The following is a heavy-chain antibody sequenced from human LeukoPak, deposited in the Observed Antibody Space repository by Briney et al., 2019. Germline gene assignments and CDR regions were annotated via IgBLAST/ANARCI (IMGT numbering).Heavy chain of an antibody. V-gene: IGHV3-64D*06. CDR1: GFTFRSHA. CDR2: IYENGGTT. CDR3: CPRRLVIST. J-gene: IGHJ5*02. D-gene: IGHD6-19*01. Sequence: GGSLRLSCVGSGFTFRSHAMSWVRQAPEKGLEFVSGIYENGGTTYYADSVKGRFSISRDNSKNTLYLQMSSLRAEDTAVYYCCPRRLVISTWGQGTLVTVSS.